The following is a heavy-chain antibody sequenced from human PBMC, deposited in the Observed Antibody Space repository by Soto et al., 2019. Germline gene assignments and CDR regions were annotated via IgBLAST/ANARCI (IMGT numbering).Heavy chain of an antibody. V-gene: IGHV1-69*13. CDR3: ASKVMVRGVIGWFDP. J-gene: IGHJ5*02. D-gene: IGHD3-10*01. CDR2: IIPIFGTA. Sequence: SVKVSCKASGGTFSSYAISWVLQAPGQGLEWMGGIIPIFGTANYAQKFQGRVTITADESTSTAYMELSSLRSEDTAVYYCASKVMVRGVIGWFDPWGQGTLVTVSS. CDR1: GGTFSSYA.